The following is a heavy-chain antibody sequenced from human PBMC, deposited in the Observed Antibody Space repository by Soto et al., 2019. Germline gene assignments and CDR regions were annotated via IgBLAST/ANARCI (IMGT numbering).Heavy chain of an antibody. CDR3: ARDFYCGGDCYPYYGMDV. D-gene: IGHD2-21*02. CDR2: IIPIFGTA. V-gene: IGHV1-69*13. Sequence: PVKVSCKASGGTFSSYAISWVRQAPGQGLEWMGGIIPIFGTANYAQKFQGRVTITADESTSTAYMELSSLRSEDTAVYYCARDFYCGGDCYPYYGMDVWGQGTTVTVSS. J-gene: IGHJ6*02. CDR1: GGTFSSYA.